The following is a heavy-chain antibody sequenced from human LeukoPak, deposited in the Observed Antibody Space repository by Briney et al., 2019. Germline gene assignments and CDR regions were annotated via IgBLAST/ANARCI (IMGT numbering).Heavy chain of an antibody. D-gene: IGHD6-25*01. Sequence: GGSLRLSCAASGFTFSSYNMNWVRQAPGKGLEWVSSISTTSKYIYYADSVKGRFTISKDNAKNTLYLQMNSLRAEDTAVYYCARRSAAKDAFDIWGQGTMVTVSS. V-gene: IGHV3-21*01. J-gene: IGHJ3*02. CDR2: ISTTSKYI. CDR3: ARRSAAKDAFDI. CDR1: GFTFSSYN.